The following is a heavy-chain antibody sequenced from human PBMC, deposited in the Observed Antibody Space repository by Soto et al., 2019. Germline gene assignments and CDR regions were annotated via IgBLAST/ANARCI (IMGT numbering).Heavy chain of an antibody. CDR2: IYYSGST. CDR3: ATGAFGCSGGSCYSRHYYYYYYMDV. J-gene: IGHJ6*03. D-gene: IGHD2-15*01. CDR1: GSSISSYY. V-gene: IGHV4-59*01. Sequence: SETLSLTCTVSGSSISSYYWSWIRQPPGKGLEWIGYIYYSGSTNYNPSLKSRVTISVDTSKNQFSLKLSSVTAADTAVYYCATGAFGCSGGSCYSRHYYYYYYMDVWGKGTTVTVSS.